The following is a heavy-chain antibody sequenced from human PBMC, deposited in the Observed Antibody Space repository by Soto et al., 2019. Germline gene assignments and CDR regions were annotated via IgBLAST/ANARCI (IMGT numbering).Heavy chain of an antibody. CDR1: GGTFSSYA. D-gene: IGHD1-1*01. CDR2: IIPIFGTA. CDR3: ARDPIQLERLNGMDV. V-gene: IGHV1-69*06. Sequence: SVKVSCKASGGTFSSYAISWVRQAPGQGLEWMGGIIPIFGTANYAQKFQGRVTITADKSTSTAYMELSSLRSEDTAVYYCARDPIQLERLNGMDVRGQGTKVTVSS. J-gene: IGHJ6*02.